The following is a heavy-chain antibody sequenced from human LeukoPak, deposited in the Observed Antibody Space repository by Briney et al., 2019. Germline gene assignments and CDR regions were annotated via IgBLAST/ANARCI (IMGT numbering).Heavy chain of an antibody. Sequence: SVKVSCKASGGTFSSYAISWVRQAPGQGLEWMGGIIPIFGTANYAQEFQGRVTITTDESTSTAYMELSSLRSEDTAVYYCARGRGSYPTYYFDYWGQGTLVTVSS. V-gene: IGHV1-69*05. CDR1: GGTFSSYA. CDR3: ARGRGSYPTYYFDY. D-gene: IGHD1-26*01. J-gene: IGHJ4*02. CDR2: IIPIFGTA.